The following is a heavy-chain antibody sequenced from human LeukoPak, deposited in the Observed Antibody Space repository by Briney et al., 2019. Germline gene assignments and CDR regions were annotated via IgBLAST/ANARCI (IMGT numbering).Heavy chain of an antibody. J-gene: IGHJ4*02. D-gene: IGHD2/OR15-2a*01. CDR3: TRSGRGAFFKAYFDY. V-gene: IGHV3-30*07. CDR1: GLTFNTYA. Sequence: SGGPLRLSCAASGLTFNTYAMHWVRQAPGKGLGWVAVISYDGSKKFYADSVKGRFTISRDKLNDMPYLQMSSLRDDDTGVYYCTRSGRGAFFKAYFDYWGQGTLVTVSS. CDR2: ISYDGSKK.